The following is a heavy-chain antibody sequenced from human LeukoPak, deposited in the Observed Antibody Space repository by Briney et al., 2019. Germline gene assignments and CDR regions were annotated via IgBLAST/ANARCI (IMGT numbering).Heavy chain of an antibody. V-gene: IGHV1-3*03. CDR1: GYTFTGYA. Sequence: ASVKVSCKASGYTFTGYAVHWVRQAPGRRLEWMGWINAGNGNTKYSQEFQGRVTITRDTSASTAYMELSSLRSEDMAVYYCARGAARVGVNWFDPWGQGTLVTVSS. J-gene: IGHJ5*02. CDR2: INAGNGNT. D-gene: IGHD6-6*01. CDR3: ARGAARVGVNWFDP.